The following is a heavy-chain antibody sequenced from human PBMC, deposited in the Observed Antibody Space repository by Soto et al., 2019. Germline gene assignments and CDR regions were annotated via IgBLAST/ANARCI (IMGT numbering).Heavy chain of an antibody. CDR2: ISGSGSP. Sequence: EVQLVESGGGLVKPGGSLRLSCAVSGFTFISHTLNWVRQAPGKGLEWVSSISGSGSPYYADSVKGRFTISRDNAQNSVYLQMSSLRAEDTAVYYFSREVQPVFRREYDYWGPGTLGTVSS. J-gene: IGHJ4*02. V-gene: IGHV3-21*04. CDR3: SREVQPVFRREYDY. CDR1: GFTFISHT.